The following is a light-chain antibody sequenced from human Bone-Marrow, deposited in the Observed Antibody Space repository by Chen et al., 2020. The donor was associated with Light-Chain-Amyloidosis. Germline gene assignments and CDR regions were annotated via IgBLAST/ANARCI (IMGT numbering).Light chain of an antibody. CDR3: QQSYSTPYT. V-gene: IGKV1-39*01. CDR2: AAS. Sequence: DIQMTQSPSSLSASVGDRVTITCRASQSISNYLNWYQQKPGKAPKLLIYAASSLQSGVPSRFSGSGSGTDFTLTISSLQPEDFATYYCQQSYSTPYTFGRGTKLGI. J-gene: IGKJ2*01. CDR1: QSISNY.